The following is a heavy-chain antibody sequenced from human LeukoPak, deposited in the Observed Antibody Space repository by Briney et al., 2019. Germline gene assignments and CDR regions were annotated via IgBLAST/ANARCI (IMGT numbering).Heavy chain of an antibody. CDR3: ARVTYNGYQHFDY. J-gene: IGHJ4*02. D-gene: IGHD3-10*01. V-gene: IGHV4-39*07. CDR2: IHHRGTT. CDR1: GGSISTNTYY. Sequence: PSETLSLTCIVSGGSISTNTYYRGWIRLPPGKGLEWIGEIHHRGTTYYNPSLRSRDTISVDTSKNQFSLRLTSVTAADTAVYYCARVTYNGYQHFDYWGQANLVTVS.